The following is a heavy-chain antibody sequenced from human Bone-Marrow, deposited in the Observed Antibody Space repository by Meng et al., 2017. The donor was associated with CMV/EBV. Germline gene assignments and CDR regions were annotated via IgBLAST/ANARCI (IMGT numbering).Heavy chain of an antibody. CDR1: GFTFSDYY. J-gene: IGHJ4*02. CDR2: ISSSGSTI. Sequence: GESLKISCAASGFTFSDYYMSWIRQAPGKGLEWVSYISSSGSTIYYADSVKGRFTISRDNAKNSLYLQMNSLRAEDTAVYYCARDLIAAAGYDYWGQGTLVTGSS. D-gene: IGHD6-13*01. CDR3: ARDLIAAAGYDY. V-gene: IGHV3-11*04.